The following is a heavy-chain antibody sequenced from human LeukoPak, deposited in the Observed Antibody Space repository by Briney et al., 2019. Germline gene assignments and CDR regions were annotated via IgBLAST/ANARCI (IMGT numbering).Heavy chain of an antibody. Sequence: RGSLRLSCAASGFSFSSYAMSWVRQAPGKGLEWVSAISGRGGSTYYADSVKGRFTISRDNSKNTLYLQMNSLRAEDTAVYYCAKDRGSGWPQFDYWGQGSLVTVSS. CDR2: ISGRGGST. CDR1: GFSFSSYA. D-gene: IGHD6-19*01. CDR3: AKDRGSGWPQFDY. V-gene: IGHV3-23*01. J-gene: IGHJ4*02.